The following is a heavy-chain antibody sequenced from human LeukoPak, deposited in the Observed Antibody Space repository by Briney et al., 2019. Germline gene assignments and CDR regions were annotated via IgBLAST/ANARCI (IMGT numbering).Heavy chain of an antibody. CDR1: GFTFSSYS. CDR3: AKERYSYANGDFDY. V-gene: IGHV3-23*01. D-gene: IGHD5-18*01. J-gene: IGHJ4*02. Sequence: GGSLRLSCAASGFTFSSYSMNWVRQAPGKGLEWVSAISGSGGSTYYADSLKGRFTISRDNSKNTLYLQVNSLTAEDTALYYCAKERYSYANGDFDYWGQGTLVTVSS. CDR2: ISGSGGST.